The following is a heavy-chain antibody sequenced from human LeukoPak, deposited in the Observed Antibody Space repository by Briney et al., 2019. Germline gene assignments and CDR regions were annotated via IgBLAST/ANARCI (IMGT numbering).Heavy chain of an antibody. CDR2: MNSYSTNT. V-gene: IGHV1-8*01. J-gene: IGHJ4*02. D-gene: IGHD2-15*01. Sequence: ASVTVSCKASGYTLASYDINWVRQAPGQRVEWMGWMNSYSTNTGYAQKFQGRVTMTRDTSMSTAYMELSSLTSEDTAVYYCARFPSLGYCSGGSCYRFDHWGQGTLVAVSS. CDR1: GYTLASYD. CDR3: ARFPSLGYCSGGSCYRFDH.